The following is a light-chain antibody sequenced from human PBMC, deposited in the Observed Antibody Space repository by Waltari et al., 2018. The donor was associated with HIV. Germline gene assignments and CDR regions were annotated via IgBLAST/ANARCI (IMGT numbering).Light chain of an antibody. V-gene: IGKV1-33*01. Sequence: DIQLTQSPSSLPASVGDTLTITCQASQDISNYLNWYQQKPGKAPKLLIYDASNLETGVPSRFSGSGSGTDFTFTISSLQPEDIATYYCQQYDNLPSYTFGQGTKLEIK. J-gene: IGKJ2*01. CDR1: QDISNY. CDR2: DAS. CDR3: QQYDNLPSYT.